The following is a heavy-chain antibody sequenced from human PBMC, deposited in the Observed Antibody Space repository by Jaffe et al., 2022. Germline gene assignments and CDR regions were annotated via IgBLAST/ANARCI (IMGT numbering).Heavy chain of an antibody. CDR2: IYYSGST. V-gene: IGHV4-59*01. CDR3: ARARGEYSNYHYYYYMDV. CDR1: GGSISSYY. J-gene: IGHJ6*03. D-gene: IGHD4-4*01. Sequence: QVQLQESGPGLVKPSETLSLTCTVSGGSISSYYWSWIRQPPGKGLEWIGYIYYSGSTNYNPSLKSRVTISVDTSKNQFSLKLSSVTAADTAVYYCARARGEYSNYHYYYYMDVWGKGTTVTVSS.